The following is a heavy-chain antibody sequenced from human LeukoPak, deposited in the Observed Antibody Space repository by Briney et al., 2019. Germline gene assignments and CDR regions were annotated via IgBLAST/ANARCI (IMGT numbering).Heavy chain of an antibody. CDR2: ISGTGNTI. V-gene: IGHV3-48*01. D-gene: IGHD6-19*01. CDR3: ARGVRLAVAGTWGTDGYYHYYYMDV. Sequence: GGSLRLSCAASGFTLSDYNMHWVRQVPGKGLEWISYISGTGNTIYYADSVKGRFTISRDNAKNSLYLQMNSLRVEDTAVYYCARGVRLAVAGTWGTDGYYHYYYMDVWGKGTTVTISS. CDR1: GFTLSDYN. J-gene: IGHJ6*03.